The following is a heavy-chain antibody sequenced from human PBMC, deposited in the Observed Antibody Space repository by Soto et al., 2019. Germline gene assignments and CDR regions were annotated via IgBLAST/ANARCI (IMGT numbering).Heavy chain of an antibody. J-gene: IGHJ3*02. D-gene: IGHD6-6*01. CDR3: ARFEYRSTDPLGYAFVI. CDR1: GYSFRSHG. Sequence: VQLVQSGAEVKKTGASVKVSCKASGYSFRSHGITWMRQAPGQGLEWMGWISAYNGNTNYAQKLQGRVTMTTDTSTNTAYMELRSLRSDDTAMYYCARFEYRSTDPLGYAFVIWGQGTMVTVSS. CDR2: ISAYNGNT. V-gene: IGHV1-18*01.